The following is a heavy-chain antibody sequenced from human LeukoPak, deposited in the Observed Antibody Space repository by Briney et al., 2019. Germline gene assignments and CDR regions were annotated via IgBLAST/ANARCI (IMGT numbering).Heavy chain of an antibody. J-gene: IGHJ4*02. CDR1: GGSFSGYY. D-gene: IGHD3-22*01. CDR2: IYYSGST. CDR3: ARRSNYYDSSKNFDY. Sequence: SETLSLTCAVYGGSFSGYYWSWIRQPPGKGLEWIGSIYYSGSTYYNPSLKSRVTISVDTSKNQFSLKLSSVTAADTAVYYCARRSNYYDSSKNFDYWGQGTLVTVSS. V-gene: IGHV4-34*01.